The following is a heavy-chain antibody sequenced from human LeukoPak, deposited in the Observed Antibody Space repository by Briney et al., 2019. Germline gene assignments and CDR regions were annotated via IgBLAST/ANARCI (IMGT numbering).Heavy chain of an antibody. Sequence: KTSETLSLTCTVSGGSISSYYWSWIRQPPGKGLEWIGYIYYSGSTNYNPSLKSRVTISVDTSKNQFSLKLSSVTAADTAVYYCARGRPQHTVTHRKGYFDYWGQGTLVTVSS. CDR2: IYYSGST. V-gene: IGHV4-59*12. J-gene: IGHJ4*02. D-gene: IGHD4-17*01. CDR1: GGSISSYY. CDR3: ARGRPQHTVTHRKGYFDY.